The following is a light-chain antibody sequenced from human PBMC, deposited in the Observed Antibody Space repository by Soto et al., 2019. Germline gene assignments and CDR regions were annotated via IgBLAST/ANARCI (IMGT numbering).Light chain of an antibody. Sequence: DIVLTQFPATLSLSPGERATLSCRASQRVISYLAWYQQKTGQAPRLLIYDISNRATGIPARFIGSGSGTDFTLSISSLEPEDSAVYYCQQRSAWPRKTFGQGTKLEIK. CDR2: DIS. CDR1: QRVISY. J-gene: IGKJ2*01. V-gene: IGKV3-11*01. CDR3: QQRSAWPRKT.